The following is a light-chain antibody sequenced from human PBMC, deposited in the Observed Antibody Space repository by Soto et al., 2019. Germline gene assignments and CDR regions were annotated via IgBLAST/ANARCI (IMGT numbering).Light chain of an antibody. V-gene: IGKV3-11*01. CDR2: DAS. Sequence: EIVLTQSPATLSLSPWERATLSCRASQSVSSYLAGYQQKPGQAPRLLIYDASNRATGIPARFSGSGSGTDFTLTISSLQPEDFATYYCQHYNSSPHTFGQGTKVDIK. J-gene: IGKJ1*01. CDR1: QSVSSY. CDR3: QHYNSSPHT.